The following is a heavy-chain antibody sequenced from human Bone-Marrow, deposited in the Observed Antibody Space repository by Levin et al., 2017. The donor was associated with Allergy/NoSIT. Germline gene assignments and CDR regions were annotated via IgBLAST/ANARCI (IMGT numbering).Heavy chain of an antibody. CDR3: ASGGTYYYGSGRFDY. CDR2: ISYDGSNK. V-gene: IGHV3-30-3*01. CDR1: GFTFSSYA. Sequence: AGGSLRLSCAASGFTFSSYAMHWVRQAPGKGLEWVAVISYDGSNKYYADSVKGRFTISRDNSKNTLYLQMNSLRAEDTAVYYCASGGTYYYGSGRFDYWGQGTLVTVSS. J-gene: IGHJ4*02. D-gene: IGHD3-10*01.